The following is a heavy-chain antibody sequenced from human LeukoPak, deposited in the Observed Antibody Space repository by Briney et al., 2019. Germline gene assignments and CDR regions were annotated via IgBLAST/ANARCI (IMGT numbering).Heavy chain of an antibody. J-gene: IGHJ4*02. Sequence: SETLSLTCTVSGVSVSSYHWSWIRQPPGKGREWIAYMYYSGDTNYSPSLKSRLTMSLDTSKNQFSLKLTSVTAADTAVYYCARWGSGSFYNLDYWGQGILVTVSS. CDR3: ARWGSGSFYNLDY. V-gene: IGHV4-59*08. CDR1: GVSVSSYH. D-gene: IGHD3-10*01. CDR2: MYYSGDT.